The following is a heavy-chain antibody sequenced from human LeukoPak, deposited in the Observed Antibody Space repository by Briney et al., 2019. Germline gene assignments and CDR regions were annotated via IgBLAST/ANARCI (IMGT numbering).Heavy chain of an antibody. Sequence: GGPLRLSCAASGFTFTTYWMHWVRQAPGKGLVWVSHINSDGSITSYADSVKGRFTISRDNAKNTLYLQMNSLRAEDTAVYYCARDAVDTANAVWGQGTTVTVSS. V-gene: IGHV3-74*01. CDR2: INSDGSIT. J-gene: IGHJ6*02. D-gene: IGHD5-18*01. CDR3: ARDAVDTANAV. CDR1: GFTFTTYW.